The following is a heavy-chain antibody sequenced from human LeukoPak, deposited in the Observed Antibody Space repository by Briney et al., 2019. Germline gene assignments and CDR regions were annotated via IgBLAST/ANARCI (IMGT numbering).Heavy chain of an antibody. CDR1: GITVRSND. CDR2: ILKGGNT. Sequence: HPGGSLRLSCAVSGITVRSNDMSWVRQAPGKGLEWVSLILKGGNTNYADSVKGRFTISRDNSRNTLYLQMDSLRAEDTAVYYCARDGYYDFWSGPRVYYYYYMDVWGKGTTVTVSS. J-gene: IGHJ6*03. CDR3: ARDGYYDFWSGPRVYYYYYMDV. V-gene: IGHV3-66*01. D-gene: IGHD3-3*01.